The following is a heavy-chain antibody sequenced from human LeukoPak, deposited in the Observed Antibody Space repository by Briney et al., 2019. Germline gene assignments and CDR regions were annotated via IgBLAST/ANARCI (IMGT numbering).Heavy chain of an antibody. D-gene: IGHD6-19*01. CDR3: AKALFYTSGSNFDY. CDR1: GFTFTSYS. CDR2: ISSSSSYI. J-gene: IGHJ4*02. V-gene: IGHV3-21*01. Sequence: GGSLRLSCAASGFTFTSYSMNWVRQAPGKGLEWVSSISSSSSYIYYADSVKGRFTISRDNAKNSLYLQMNSLRAEDTAVYYCAKALFYTSGSNFDYWGQGTLVTVSS.